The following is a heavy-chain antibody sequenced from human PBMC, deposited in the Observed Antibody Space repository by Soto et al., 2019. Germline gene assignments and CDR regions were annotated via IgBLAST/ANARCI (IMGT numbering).Heavy chain of an antibody. J-gene: IGHJ6*02. CDR3: ARSRRGAYSSGWYSPSGYYNYGIDV. Sequence: GESLKISCKGSGYDFNSHWIGWVRQMPGQGLEWMGIIYPGDSDTRYNPSFQGRVTISADKSSSTAYLQWSTLEASDTAMYYCARSRRGAYSSGWYSPSGYYNYGIDVWGQGTKVTVSS. V-gene: IGHV5-51*01. CDR2: IYPGDSDT. CDR1: GYDFNSHW. D-gene: IGHD6-19*01.